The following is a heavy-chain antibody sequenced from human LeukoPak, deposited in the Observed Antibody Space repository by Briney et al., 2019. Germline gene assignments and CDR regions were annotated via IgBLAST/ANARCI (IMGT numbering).Heavy chain of an antibody. Sequence: SETLSLTCTVSGGSISSGGYYWSWIRQHPGKGLEWIGYIYYSGSTYYNPSLKSRVTISVDTSKNQFSLKLSSLTAADTALYYCARDRSYGAVDYWGQGTLVTVSS. J-gene: IGHJ4*02. V-gene: IGHV4-31*03. D-gene: IGHD4-17*01. CDR3: ARDRSYGAVDY. CDR1: GGSISSGGYY. CDR2: IYYSGST.